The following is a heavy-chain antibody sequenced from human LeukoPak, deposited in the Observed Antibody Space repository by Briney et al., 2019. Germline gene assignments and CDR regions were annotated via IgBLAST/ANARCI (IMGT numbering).Heavy chain of an antibody. D-gene: IGHD6-13*01. CDR1: GFTFSSYA. CDR3: AKDYSSIAAAGMEEAFGY. Sequence: QPGGSLRLSCAVSGFTFSSYAMSWVRQAPGKGLEWVSAISGSGGSTYYAASVKGRFTISRENSKNTLYLQMNSLRAEDTAVYYCAKDYSSIAAAGMEEAFGYWVQGTLVTVSS. J-gene: IGHJ4*02. V-gene: IGHV3-23*01. CDR2: ISGSGGST.